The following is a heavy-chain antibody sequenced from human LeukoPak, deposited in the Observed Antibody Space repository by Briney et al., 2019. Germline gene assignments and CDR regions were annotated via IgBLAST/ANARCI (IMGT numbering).Heavy chain of an antibody. Sequence: SVKVSRKASEDTFSSYAISWVRQAPGQGLEWIGGIDPILGTANSARKFQGRVTITADKSTRTAYMGMSSPRSEDTAVYYCARWGYDSSGYDGRGYYYYYMDVWGKGTTVTVSS. D-gene: IGHD3-22*01. CDR1: EDTFSSYA. CDR2: IDPILGTA. CDR3: ARWGYDSSGYDGRGYYYYYMDV. J-gene: IGHJ6*03. V-gene: IGHV1-69*06.